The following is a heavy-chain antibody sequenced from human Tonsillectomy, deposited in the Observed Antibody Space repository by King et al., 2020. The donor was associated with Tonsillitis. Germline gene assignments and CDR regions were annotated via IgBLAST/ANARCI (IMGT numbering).Heavy chain of an antibody. Sequence: VQLQQWGAGLLKPSETLSLTCAVYGGSFSGYYWSWIRQPPGKGLEWIGEINHSGSTNYNPSLKSRVTISVDTSKSQLSLELSSVTAADPTVYYCARGYYNWGADYYYYYMDVWGKGTTVTVSS. V-gene: IGHV4-34*01. CDR2: INHSGST. CDR3: ARGYYNWGADYYYYYMDV. J-gene: IGHJ6*03. CDR1: GGSFSGYY. D-gene: IGHD3-10*01.